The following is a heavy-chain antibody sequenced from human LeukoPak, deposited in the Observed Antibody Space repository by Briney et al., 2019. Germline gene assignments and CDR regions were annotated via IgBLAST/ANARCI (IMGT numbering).Heavy chain of an antibody. CDR2: IYASGGTT. Sequence: GGSLRLSCEASGFTFDDFAMNWVRQAPGKGLQWVSLIYASGGTTKYADSVKSRFTISRDNSKNTLYLQMNSLRVEDTAVYYCAKDSIRDGYSSYDYWGQGTLVTVSS. CDR3: AKDSIRDGYSSYDY. V-gene: IGHV3-23*01. CDR1: GFTFDDFA. D-gene: IGHD5-12*01. J-gene: IGHJ4*02.